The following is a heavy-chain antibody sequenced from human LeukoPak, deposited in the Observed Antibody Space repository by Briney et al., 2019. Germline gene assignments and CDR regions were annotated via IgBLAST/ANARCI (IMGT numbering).Heavy chain of an antibody. J-gene: IGHJ4*02. CDR3: ARDLDYGDAFDY. CDR2: ISSSGSYI. D-gene: IGHD4-17*01. Sequence: GGSLRLSCAASGFTFSSYSMNWVRQAPGKGLEWVSSISSSGSYIYYADSVKGRFTISRDNAKNSLYLQMNSLRAEDTAVYYCARDLDYGDAFDYWGQGTLVTVSS. CDR1: GFTFSSYS. V-gene: IGHV3-21*01.